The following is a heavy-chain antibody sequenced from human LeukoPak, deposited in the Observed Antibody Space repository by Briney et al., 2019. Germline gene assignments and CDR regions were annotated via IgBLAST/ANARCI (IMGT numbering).Heavy chain of an antibody. V-gene: IGHV3-30*02. CDR3: ARRAGAYSHPYDY. J-gene: IGHJ4*02. CDR1: GFIFSSYG. D-gene: IGHD4/OR15-4a*01. CDR2: IRYDGSIK. Sequence: GGSLRLSCAASGFIFSSYGMHWVRQAPGKGLEWVAFIRYDGSIKYYADSVKGRFTISRDNSKNTLYLQMNSLRAEDTAVYYCARRAGAYSHPYDYWGQGTLVTVSS.